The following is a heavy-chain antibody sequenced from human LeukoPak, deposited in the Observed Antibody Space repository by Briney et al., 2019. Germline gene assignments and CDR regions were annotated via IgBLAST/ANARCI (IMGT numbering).Heavy chain of an antibody. CDR1: GGTFSSYA. CDR3: ARGEVPYSSGWYYFDY. V-gene: IGHV1-69*01. Sequence: ASVKVSCKASGGTFSSYAISWVRQAPGQGLEWMGGLIPIFGTANYAQKFQGRVTITADESTSTAYMELSSLRSEDTAVYYCARGEVPYSSGWYYFDYWGQGTLVTVSS. CDR2: LIPIFGTA. D-gene: IGHD6-19*01. J-gene: IGHJ4*02.